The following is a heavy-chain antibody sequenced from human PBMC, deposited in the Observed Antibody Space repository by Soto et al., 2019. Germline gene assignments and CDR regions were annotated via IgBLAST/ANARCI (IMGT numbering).Heavy chain of an antibody. CDR3: ARDPRGLLGYSRERNYYYYYMDV. CDR1: GFTVSSNY. V-gene: IGHV3-53*04. D-gene: IGHD4-4*01. Sequence: GGSLRLSCAASGFTVSSNYMSWVRQAPGKGLEWVSVIYSGGSTYYADSVKGRFTISRHNSKNTLYLQMNSLRAEDTAVYYCARDPRGLLGYSRERNYYYYYMDVWGKGTTVTVSS. CDR2: IYSGGST. J-gene: IGHJ6*03.